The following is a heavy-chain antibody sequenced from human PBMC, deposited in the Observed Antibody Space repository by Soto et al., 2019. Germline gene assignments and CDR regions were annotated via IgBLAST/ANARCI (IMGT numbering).Heavy chain of an antibody. CDR3: AKVQGYYYGSGSYGD. CDR2: ISGSGGST. CDR1: GFTFSSYA. D-gene: IGHD3-10*01. V-gene: IGHV3-23*01. Sequence: EVQLLESGGGLVQPGGSLRLSCAASGFTFSSYAMSWVRQAPGKGLEWVSAISGSGGSTYYADSAKGRFTISRDNSKNTLYLQMNSLRAEDTAVYYCAKVQGYYYGSGSYGDWGQGTLVTVSS. J-gene: IGHJ4*02.